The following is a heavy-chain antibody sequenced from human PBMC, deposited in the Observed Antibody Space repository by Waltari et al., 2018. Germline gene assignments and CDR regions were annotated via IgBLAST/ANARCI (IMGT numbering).Heavy chain of an antibody. CDR2: IYHSVRT. CDR3: ARVKGLGPDAFDI. D-gene: IGHD6-19*01. J-gene: IGHJ3*02. V-gene: IGHV4-38-2*01. Sequence: QVQLQESGPGLVKPSETLSLTCAVSGYSISSGYYWGWIRQPPGKGLEWIGSIYHSVRTYYNPALQSRVTISVDTSKHQFSRKLSSVTAADTAVYYCARVKGLGPDAFDIWGQGTMVTVSS. CDR1: GYSISSGYY.